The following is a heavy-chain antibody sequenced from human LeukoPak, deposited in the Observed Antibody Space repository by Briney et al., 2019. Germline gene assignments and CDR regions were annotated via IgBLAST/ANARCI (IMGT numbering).Heavy chain of an antibody. J-gene: IGHJ4*02. D-gene: IGHD6-19*01. CDR3: AKGDFGSGWYSTIDY. CDR2: ISSSSSYI. Sequence: GGSLRLSCAASGFTFSSYSMNWVRQAPGKGLEWVSSISSSSSYIYYADSVKGRFTISRDNSKNTLYLQMNSLRAEDTAVYYCAKGDFGSGWYSTIDYWGQGTLVTVSS. CDR1: GFTFSSYS. V-gene: IGHV3-21*01.